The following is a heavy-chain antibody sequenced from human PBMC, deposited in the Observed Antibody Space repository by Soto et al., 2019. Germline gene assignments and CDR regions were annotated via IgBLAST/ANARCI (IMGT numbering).Heavy chain of an antibody. Sequence: GGSLRLSCAASGFTVSSNYMSWVRQAPGKGLEWVSVIYSGGSTNYADSVKGRFTISRHNSKNTLYLQMNSLRAEDTAVYYCGRARDYSKYYYYMDVWGKGTTVTVSS. CDR1: GFTVSSNY. V-gene: IGHV3-53*04. CDR3: GRARDYSKYYYYMDV. J-gene: IGHJ6*03. D-gene: IGHD4-4*01. CDR2: IYSGGST.